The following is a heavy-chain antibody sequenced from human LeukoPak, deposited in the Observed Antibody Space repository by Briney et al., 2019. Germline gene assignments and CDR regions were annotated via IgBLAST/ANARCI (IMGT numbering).Heavy chain of an antibody. CDR1: GYSISSGDY. D-gene: IGHD3-10*01. J-gene: IGHJ4*02. CDR2: IYHTGST. Sequence: SETLSLTCGVSGYSISSGDYWGWIRQPPGKGLEWIGSIYHTGSTHHNPPLESRVTTSVDTSKNHFSLKLSSVTAADTAVYYCARDYCGRFDYWGQGILVTVSS. V-gene: IGHV4-38-2*02. CDR3: ARDYCGRFDY.